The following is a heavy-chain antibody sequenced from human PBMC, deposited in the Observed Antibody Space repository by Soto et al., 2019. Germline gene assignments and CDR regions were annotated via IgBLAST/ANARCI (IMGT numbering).Heavy chain of an antibody. V-gene: IGHV4-59*01. J-gene: IGHJ5*02. CDR1: GGSISSYY. Sequence: SETLSLTCTVSGGSISSYYWSWIRQPPGKGLEWIGYIYYSGSTNYNPSLKSRVTISVDTSKNQFSLKLSSVTAADTAVDYCARGPAAIHGWFDPWGQGTLVTVSS. D-gene: IGHD2-2*01. CDR2: IYYSGST. CDR3: ARGPAAIHGWFDP.